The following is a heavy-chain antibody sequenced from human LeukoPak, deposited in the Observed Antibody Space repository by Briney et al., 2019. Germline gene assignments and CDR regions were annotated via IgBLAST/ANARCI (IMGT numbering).Heavy chain of an antibody. D-gene: IGHD2-21*01. CDR3: ASFRDSDN. V-gene: IGHV3-74*01. CDR1: GLTFSNVW. Sequence: GGSLRLPCAVSGLTFSNVWMHWVRQVPGQGLVWVSRINSAGSSTVYAASVKGRFTISRDNAKNMLYLQMNSLRAEDTAVYYCASFRDSDNWGQGTMVTVSS. J-gene: IGHJ3*02. CDR2: INSAGSST.